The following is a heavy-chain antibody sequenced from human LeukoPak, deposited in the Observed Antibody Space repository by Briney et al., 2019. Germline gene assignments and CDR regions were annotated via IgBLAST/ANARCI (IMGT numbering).Heavy chain of an antibody. CDR2: IIPIFGTA. CDR3: ARGPRINPWDIVVVPAANYFDY. V-gene: IGHV1-69*05. CDR1: GYTFTSYG. D-gene: IGHD2-2*01. Sequence: ASVKVSCKASGYTFTSYGISWVRQAPGQGLEWMGGIIPIFGTANYAQKFQGRVTITTDESTSTAYMELSSLRSEDTAVYYCARGPRINPWDIVVVPAANYFDYWGQGTLVTVSS. J-gene: IGHJ4*02.